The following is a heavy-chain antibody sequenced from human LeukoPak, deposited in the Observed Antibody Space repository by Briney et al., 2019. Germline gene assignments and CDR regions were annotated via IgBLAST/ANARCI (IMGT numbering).Heavy chain of an antibody. Sequence: SQTLSLTCTVSGGSISSGGYYWSWIRQHPGKGLEWIGYIYYSGSTYYNPSLKSRVTISVDTSKNQFSLKLSSVTAADTAVYYCAREPPVYCSSTSCYMGRENGMDVWGQGTTVTVSS. CDR2: IYYSGST. D-gene: IGHD2-2*02. CDR3: AREPPVYCSSTSCYMGRENGMDV. J-gene: IGHJ6*02. V-gene: IGHV4-31*03. CDR1: GGSISSGGYY.